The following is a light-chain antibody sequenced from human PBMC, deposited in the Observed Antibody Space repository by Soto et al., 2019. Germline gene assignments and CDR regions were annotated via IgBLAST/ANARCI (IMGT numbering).Light chain of an antibody. Sequence: DIQLTQSPSSLSAFVGDRVTITCRASQSISSSLNWYQHKPGKAPNLLIYDASGLHSGVPSRFSGSGSGTDFTLTISNLQPADFATYYCQQSYGTPRTFGQGTRLEIK. J-gene: IGKJ5*01. CDR1: QSISSS. V-gene: IGKV1-39*01. CDR3: QQSYGTPRT. CDR2: DAS.